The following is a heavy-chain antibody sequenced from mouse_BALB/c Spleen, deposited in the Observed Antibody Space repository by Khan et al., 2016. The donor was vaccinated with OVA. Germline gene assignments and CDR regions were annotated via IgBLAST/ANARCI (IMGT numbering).Heavy chain of an antibody. CDR1: GFTFSNYA. V-gene: IGHV5-9-3*01. CDR3: ARSLVGYDAMDY. J-gene: IGHJ4*01. Sequence: EVELVESGGGLVKPGGSLKLSCSASGFTFSNYAMSWVRQTPEKRLECVATISTGGHYTFYPDSVKGRFTISRDNAKNTLYLQMSSLRSEDTSMYYCARSLVGYDAMDYWGQGTSGTVSA. CDR2: ISTGGHYT. D-gene: IGHD2-2*01.